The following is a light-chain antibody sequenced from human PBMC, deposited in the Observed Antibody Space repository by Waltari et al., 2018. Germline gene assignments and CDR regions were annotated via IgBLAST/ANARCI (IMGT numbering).Light chain of an antibody. J-gene: IGLJ3*02. CDR3: AAWDYNLNGVL. CDR1: SSNVGNNP. Sequence: QSAMTQPPSASGTPGQTVTISCFGGSSNVGNNPVNWYQQLPGTAPKVLIYSNNQRRSGVPDRCSGSKSGTTASLAIRGLQSEDEADYYCAAWDYNLNGVLYGGGTKLTVL. CDR2: SNN. V-gene: IGLV1-44*01.